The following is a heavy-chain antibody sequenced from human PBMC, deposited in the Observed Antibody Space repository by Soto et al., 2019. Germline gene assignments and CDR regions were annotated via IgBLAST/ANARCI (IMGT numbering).Heavy chain of an antibody. V-gene: IGHV3-9*01. CDR1: GLSFDDYA. CDR2: ISWNSGNI. Sequence: DVQLVESGGGLVQPGRSLRLSCAASGLSFDDYAMHWVRQAPGKGLEWVSGISWNSGNIGYADSVKGRFTISRDNAKNSLHLQMNSLRAEDTALYYCAKLEGAFDIWGQGTMVTVSS. J-gene: IGHJ3*02. CDR3: AKLEGAFDI.